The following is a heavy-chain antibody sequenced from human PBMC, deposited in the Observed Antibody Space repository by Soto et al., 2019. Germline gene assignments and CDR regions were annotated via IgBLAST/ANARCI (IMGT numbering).Heavy chain of an antibody. J-gene: IGHJ6*02. CDR2: IRSKAYGGTT. D-gene: IGHD3-9*01. V-gene: IGHV3-49*03. CDR3: TRGGDINYYYYGMDV. Sequence: GGSLRLSCTASGFTFGDYAMSWFRQGPGKGLEGGGFIRSKAYGGTTEYAASVKGRFTISRDDSKSIAYLQMNSLKTEYTAVYYCTRGGDINYYYYGMDVWGQGTTVTVSS. CDR1: GFTFGDYA.